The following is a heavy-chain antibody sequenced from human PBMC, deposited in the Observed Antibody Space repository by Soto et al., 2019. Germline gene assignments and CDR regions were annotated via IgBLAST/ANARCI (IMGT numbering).Heavy chain of an antibody. CDR2: ISDSASNI. CDR3: AREVRPTDWFDP. V-gene: IGHV3-11*01. Sequence: PGGSLRLSYAAAGGNFIDFYVSWIRQAPGKGLEWVSCISDSASNIYYADSVKGRFTISRDNAKNSLYLQMNSLRAEDTAVYYCAREVRPTDWFDPWGQGTLVTVSS. CDR1: GGNFIDFY. D-gene: IGHD6-25*01. J-gene: IGHJ5*02.